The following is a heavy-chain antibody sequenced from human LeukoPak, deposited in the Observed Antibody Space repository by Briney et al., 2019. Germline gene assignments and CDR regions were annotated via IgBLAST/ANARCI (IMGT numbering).Heavy chain of an antibody. V-gene: IGHV1-2*02. CDR3: ARDPVGAPSNWFDP. CDR2: INPNSGGT. D-gene: IGHD1-26*01. Sequence: GASVKVSCKASGYTFTSYGISWVRQAPGQGLEWMGWINPNSGGTNYAQKFQGRVTMTRDTSISTAYMELSRLRSDDTAVYYCARDPVGAPSNWFDPWGQGTLVTVSS. CDR1: GYTFTSYG. J-gene: IGHJ5*02.